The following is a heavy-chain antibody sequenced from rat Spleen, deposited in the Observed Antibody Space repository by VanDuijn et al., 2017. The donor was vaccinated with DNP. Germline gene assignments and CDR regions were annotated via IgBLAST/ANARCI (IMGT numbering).Heavy chain of an antibody. CDR2: MWSGGST. Sequence: QVQLMESGPGLVQPSETLSLNCTVSGFSLTSYNVHWVRQPPGEGLEWMGVMWSGGSTDYNSALKSRLSISRDTSKNQAFLKMNSLQSEDTTTYYCVRDSLGALFAYWGQGTLVTVSS. CDR3: VRDSLGALFAY. V-gene: IGHV2-45*01. D-gene: IGHD5-1*01. CDR1: GFSLTSYN. J-gene: IGHJ3*01.